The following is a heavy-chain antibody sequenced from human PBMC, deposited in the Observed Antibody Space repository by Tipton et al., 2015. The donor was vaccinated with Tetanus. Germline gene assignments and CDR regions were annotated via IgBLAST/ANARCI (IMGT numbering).Heavy chain of an antibody. J-gene: IGHJ6*02. CDR1: GGSFSGYY. CDR3: ARGRLTSYYYCYGMDV. CDR2: INHSGST. D-gene: IGHD2-2*01. Sequence: TLSLTCTVYGGSFSGYYWSWIRQPPGKGLEWIGEINHSGSTNYNPSLKSRVTISVDTAKNQFSLKLSSVTAADTAVYYCARGRLTSYYYCYGMDVWGQGTTVTVSS. V-gene: IGHV4-34*01.